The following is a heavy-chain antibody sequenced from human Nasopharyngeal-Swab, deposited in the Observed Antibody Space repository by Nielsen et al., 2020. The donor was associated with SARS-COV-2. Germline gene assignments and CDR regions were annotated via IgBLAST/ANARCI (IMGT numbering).Heavy chain of an antibody. Sequence: WGSLSLSCAVYGFTFSSYSMNWVRQAPGKGLEWVSSISSSSSTIYYPDSVKGRFTISRDNAKDSLYLQMNSLRAEDTAVYYCARGHAFSGRYYGRGVVGYWGQGTLVTVSS. J-gene: IGHJ4*02. CDR2: ISSSSSTI. CDR3: ARGHAFSGRYYGRGVVGY. D-gene: IGHD1-26*01. V-gene: IGHV3-48*04. CDR1: GFTFSSYS.